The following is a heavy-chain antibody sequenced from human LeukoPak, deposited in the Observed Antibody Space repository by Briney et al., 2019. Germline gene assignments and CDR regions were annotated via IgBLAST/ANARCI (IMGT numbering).Heavy chain of an antibody. V-gene: IGHV3-74*01. CDR1: GFSLSGYW. J-gene: IGHJ5*02. CDR2: NNGDGSTT. Sequence: GSLRLSCVASGFSLSGYWMYWVRQAPGKGLMYISRNNGDGSTTNYADVVKGRFTMSRDNVKNTLYLQMNSLRVEDTAVYYCARDPRNVGLAPWGQGTLVTVSS. CDR3: ARDPRNVGLAP. D-gene: IGHD2-15*01.